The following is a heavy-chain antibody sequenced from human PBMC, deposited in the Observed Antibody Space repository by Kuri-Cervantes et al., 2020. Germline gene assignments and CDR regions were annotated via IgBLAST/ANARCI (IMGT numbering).Heavy chain of an antibody. V-gene: IGHV5-51*01. CDR1: GYSFTSYW. Sequence: KVSCKGSGYSFTSYWIGWVRQVPGKGLEWMGIIYPGDSDTRYSPSFQGQVTTSADKSISTAYLQWSSLKASDTAMYYCARQLAAGETFDYWGQGTLVTVSS. CDR2: IYPGDSDT. D-gene: IGHD6-13*01. CDR3: ARQLAAGETFDY. J-gene: IGHJ4*02.